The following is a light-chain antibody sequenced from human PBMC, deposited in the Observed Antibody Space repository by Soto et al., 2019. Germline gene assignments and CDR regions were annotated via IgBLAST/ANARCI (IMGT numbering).Light chain of an antibody. Sequence: EIVMTQSPATLSVSPGERATLSCRASQSVSSNLAWYQQKPGQAPRLLIYGASTRATGIPARFSGSGSGTDPTLTISILQSEYFAVYCCQHDNNWPRTFGQGTKVEIK. J-gene: IGKJ1*01. CDR3: QHDNNWPRT. V-gene: IGKV3-15*01. CDR1: QSVSSN. CDR2: GAS.